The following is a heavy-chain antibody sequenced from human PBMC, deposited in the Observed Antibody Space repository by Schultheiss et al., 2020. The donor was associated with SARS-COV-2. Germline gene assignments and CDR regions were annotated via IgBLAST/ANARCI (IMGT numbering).Heavy chain of an antibody. Sequence: SGPTLVKPTQTLTLTCTLSGFSLSTSGMCVSWIRQPPGKALEWLALIDWDDDKRYSPSLKSRLTITRDTSKNQVVFTMTNMDPLDTATYYCAHRHYDHVWGSYRYTSEWFDPWGQGTPVTVSS. V-gene: IGHV2-5*08. CDR2: IDWDDDK. CDR3: AHRHYDHVWGSYRYTSEWFDP. D-gene: IGHD3-16*02. J-gene: IGHJ5*02. CDR1: GFSLSTSGMC.